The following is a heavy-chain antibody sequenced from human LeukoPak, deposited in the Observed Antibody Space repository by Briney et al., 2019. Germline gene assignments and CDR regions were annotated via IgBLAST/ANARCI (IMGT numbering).Heavy chain of an antibody. CDR2: ISGSGGST. D-gene: IGHD3-10*01. V-gene: IGHV3-23*01. CDR3: AKSITMVRGVSRY. J-gene: IGHJ4*02. Sequence: GGSVRLSCAASGFPFSSYAMSWVLQAPGKGLEWVSAISGSGGSTYYADSVKGRFTISRDNSKNTLYLQMNSLRAEDTAVYYCAKSITMVRGVSRYWGQGTLVTVSS. CDR1: GFPFSSYA.